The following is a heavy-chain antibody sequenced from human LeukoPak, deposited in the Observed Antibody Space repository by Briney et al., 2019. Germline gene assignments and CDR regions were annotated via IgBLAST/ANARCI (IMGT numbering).Heavy chain of an antibody. Sequence: GGSLRLSCAASGFMFPNHWMTWVRQAPGKELEWVANINERGSETYYADYVKGRFTISRDNTKKSLFLQLNSLSVEDTAMYYCAKDYSFSNFNWGQGTLVTVSS. V-gene: IGHV3-7*01. CDR2: INERGSET. D-gene: IGHD2-15*01. CDR1: GFMFPNHW. CDR3: AKDYSFSNFN. J-gene: IGHJ4*02.